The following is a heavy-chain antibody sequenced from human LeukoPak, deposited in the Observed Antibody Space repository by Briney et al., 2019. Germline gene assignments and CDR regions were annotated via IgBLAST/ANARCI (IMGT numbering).Heavy chain of an antibody. Sequence: PGGSLRLSCAASGFTFSSYAMHWVRQAPGKGLEWVAVISYDGSNKYYADSVRGRFTISRDNSKNTLYLQMNSLRAEDTAVYYCARENEYPGRGAFDIWGQGTMVTVSS. CDR3: ARENEYPGRGAFDI. V-gene: IGHV3-30-3*01. CDR1: GFTFSSYA. J-gene: IGHJ3*02. CDR2: ISYDGSNK. D-gene: IGHD1-14*01.